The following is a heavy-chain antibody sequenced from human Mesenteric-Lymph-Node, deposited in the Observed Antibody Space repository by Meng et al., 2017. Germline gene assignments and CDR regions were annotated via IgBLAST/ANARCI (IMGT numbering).Heavy chain of an antibody. V-gene: IGHV4-59*12. CDR2: IYYSGST. D-gene: IGHD3-9*01. J-gene: IGHJ2*01. CDR1: GGSISSYY. Sequence: SETLSLTCTVSGGSISSYYWSWIRQPPGKGLEWIGYIYYSGSTNYNPSLKSRVTISVDTSKNQFSLELTSVTAADTAVYYCARGLRERYFDWLTPSWSFDLWGRGTLVTVSS. CDR3: ARGLRERYFDWLTPSWSFDL.